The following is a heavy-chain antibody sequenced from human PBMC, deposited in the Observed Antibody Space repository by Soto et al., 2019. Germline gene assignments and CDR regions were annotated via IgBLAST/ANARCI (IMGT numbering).Heavy chain of an antibody. J-gene: IGHJ4*02. CDR3: ARVQLLKNPAADF. Sequence: ASVRVSCKTSGYTFPTYGIIWVRQAPGEQLEWLGWISARNGDTKYAQGFQGRVTLTTDTSTSTAYMELMTLRSDDTAVYFCARVQLLKNPAADFWGQRTLVSVSS. V-gene: IGHV1-18*04. CDR1: GYTFPTYG. CDR2: ISARNGDT. D-gene: IGHD3-10*01.